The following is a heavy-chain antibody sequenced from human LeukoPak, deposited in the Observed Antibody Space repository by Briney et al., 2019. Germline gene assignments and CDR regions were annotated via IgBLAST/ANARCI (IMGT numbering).Heavy chain of an antibody. Sequence: ASVKVSCKASGYTFKRYGISWVRQAPGQGLEWMGRIIPILGIANYAQKFQGRVTITADKSTSTAYMELSSLRSEDTAVYYCARAVDGYSDYWGQGTLVTVSS. CDR3: ARAVDGYSDY. J-gene: IGHJ4*02. CDR2: IIPILGIA. V-gene: IGHV1-69*04. D-gene: IGHD5-24*01. CDR1: GYTFKRYG.